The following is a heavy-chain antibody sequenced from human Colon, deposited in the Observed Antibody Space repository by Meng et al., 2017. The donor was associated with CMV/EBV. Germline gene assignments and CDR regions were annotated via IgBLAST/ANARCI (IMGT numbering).Heavy chain of an antibody. Sequence: QVQLLQSGSELKKPGASVKVSCKASGYTFTGYWMHWVRQAPGQGLEWMGRIKPSTGDTNYAQNFQGRVTVTRDTAISTVYMEVNSLTSDDTAVYYCTREGFDYWGQGALVTVSS. J-gene: IGHJ4*02. CDR1: GYTFTGYW. CDR2: IKPSTGDT. V-gene: IGHV1-2*06. CDR3: TREGFDY.